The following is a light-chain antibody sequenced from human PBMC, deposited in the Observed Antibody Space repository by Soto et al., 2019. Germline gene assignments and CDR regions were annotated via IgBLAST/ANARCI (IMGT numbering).Light chain of an antibody. CDR1: QSIRYY. CDR3: QHHNSYSQT. V-gene: IGKV1-5*01. CDR2: GAS. Sequence: DIQLTQSPPTLSASVGDRVTITCRAGQSIRYYLAWYQQMPGKAPKLLIYGASSLQSGVPSRFSGSGSGTEVTLTISSLQPDDFATYFCQHHNSYSQTFGQGTKVEIK. J-gene: IGKJ1*01.